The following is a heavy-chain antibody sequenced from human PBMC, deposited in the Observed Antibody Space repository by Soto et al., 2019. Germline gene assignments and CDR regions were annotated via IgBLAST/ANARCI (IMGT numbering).Heavy chain of an antibody. Sequence: SETLSLTCAVYGGSFSGYYWSWIRQPPGKGLEWIGEINHSGSTNYNPSLKSRVTISVDTSKNQFSLKLSSVTAADTAVYYCARGLSLAEKTALYYFDYWGQGTLVTVSS. J-gene: IGHJ4*02. CDR3: ARGLSLAEKTALYYFDY. V-gene: IGHV4-34*01. D-gene: IGHD3-16*01. CDR2: INHSGST. CDR1: GGSFSGYY.